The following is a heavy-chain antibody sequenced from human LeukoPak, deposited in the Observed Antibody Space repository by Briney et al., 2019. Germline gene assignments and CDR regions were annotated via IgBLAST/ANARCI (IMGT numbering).Heavy chain of an antibody. D-gene: IGHD2/OR15-2a*01. CDR3: VSFYETY. J-gene: IGHJ4*02. V-gene: IGHV3-74*01. CDR2: INSDGSWT. CDR1: GNYW. Sequence: GGSLRLSCAASGNYWMHWVRQAPGKGLVWVSHINSDGSWTSYADSVKGRFAISEDNAKNTVYLQMNSLRAEDTAVYYCVSFYETYWGRGTLVTVSS.